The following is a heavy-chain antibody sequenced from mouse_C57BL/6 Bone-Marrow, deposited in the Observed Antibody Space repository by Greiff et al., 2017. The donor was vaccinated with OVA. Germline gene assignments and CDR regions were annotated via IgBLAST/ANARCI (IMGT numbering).Heavy chain of an antibody. CDR3: ARGGYYGSSSGFAY. CDR1: GYTFTSYG. CDR2: IYPRSGNT. V-gene: IGHV1-81*01. J-gene: IGHJ3*01. D-gene: IGHD1-1*01. Sequence: QVQLKESGAELARPGASVKLSCKASGYTFTSYGISWVKQRTGQGLEWIGEIYPRSGNTYYNEKFKGKATLTADKSSSTAYRELPSLASVDSAVYFVARGGYYGSSSGFAYWGQGTLVTVSA.